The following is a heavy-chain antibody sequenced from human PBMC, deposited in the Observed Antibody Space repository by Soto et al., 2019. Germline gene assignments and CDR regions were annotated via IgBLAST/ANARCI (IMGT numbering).Heavy chain of an antibody. CDR2: ISVSGGNT. J-gene: IGHJ6*03. Sequence: PGGSLRLSCAASGFTFRSKAMNWVRQAPGKGLEWVSAISVSGGNTYYADSLKSRFTISRDNSKNILYLQMNNLRAEDTAVYYCVKPEYYYYYYMDVWGKGTTVTVSS. CDR3: VKPEYYYYYYMDV. D-gene: IGHD6-6*01. CDR1: GFTFRSKA. V-gene: IGHV3-23*01.